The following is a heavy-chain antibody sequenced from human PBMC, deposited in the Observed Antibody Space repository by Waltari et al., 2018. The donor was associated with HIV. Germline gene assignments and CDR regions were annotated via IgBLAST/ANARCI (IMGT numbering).Heavy chain of an antibody. CDR2: IYYSGNT. CDR3: ARVSAWFHLEGGDV. J-gene: IGHJ6*02. CDR1: GGSISGNRHY. V-gene: IGHV4-39*01. D-gene: IGHD3-3*01. Sequence: QLQLQESGPGLVKPSETLSPTCSVSGGSISGNRHYWGWIRQPPGKGLEWIGSIYYSGNTYYKSSLQSGITISLDMSKNLFSLNLRSVTAADTAVYYCARVSAWFHLEGGDVWGQGTTVTVSS.